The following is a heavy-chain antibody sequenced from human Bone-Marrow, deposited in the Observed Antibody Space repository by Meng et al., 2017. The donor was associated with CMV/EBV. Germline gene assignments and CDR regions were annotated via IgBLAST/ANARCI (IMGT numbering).Heavy chain of an antibody. CDR2: INHSGST. CDR1: GGSFSGYY. V-gene: IGHV4-34*01. D-gene: IGHD2-2*01. J-gene: IGHJ6*02. Sequence: SETLSLTCAVYGGSFSGYYWSWIRQPPGKGLEWIGEINHSGSTNYNPSLKSRVTISVDTSKNQFSLKLSSVPAADTAGYYCARGVRRYCSSTSCRNYYGMDVWGQGTTVTVSS. CDR3: ARGVRRYCSSTSCRNYYGMDV.